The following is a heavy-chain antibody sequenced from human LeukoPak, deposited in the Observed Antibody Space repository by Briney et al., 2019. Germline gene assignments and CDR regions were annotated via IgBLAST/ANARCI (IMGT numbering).Heavy chain of an antibody. CDR1: GFTFSSYW. V-gene: IGHV3-74*01. Sequence: GRSLRLSCAASGFTFSSYWMHWVRQVPGKGLVWVSRINSDGSSATYADSVKGRFTISRDNAKNTLYLQMNSLRAEDTAVYYCASWSSLGSGYYIDYWGQGTLVTVSS. D-gene: IGHD3-22*01. J-gene: IGHJ4*02. CDR3: ASWSSLGSGYYIDY. CDR2: INSDGSSA.